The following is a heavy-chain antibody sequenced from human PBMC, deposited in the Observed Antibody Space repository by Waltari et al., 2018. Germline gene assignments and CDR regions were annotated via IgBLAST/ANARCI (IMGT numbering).Heavy chain of an antibody. V-gene: IGHV4-38-2*01. CDR3: ARRALYSSGWLFDY. Sequence: QVQLQESGPGLVKPSETLSLTCAVSGYSISSGYSWGWIRQPPGKGLEWIGSIYHSGSTYYNPSLKSRVTISVDTSKNQFSLKLSSVTAADTAVYYCARRALYSSGWLFDYWGQGTLVTVSS. J-gene: IGHJ4*02. CDR2: IYHSGST. CDR1: GYSISSGYS. D-gene: IGHD6-19*01.